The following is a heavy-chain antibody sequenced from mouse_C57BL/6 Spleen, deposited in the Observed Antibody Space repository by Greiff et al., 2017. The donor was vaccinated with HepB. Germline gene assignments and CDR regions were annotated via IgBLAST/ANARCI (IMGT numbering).Heavy chain of an antibody. CDR3: RLGRGYFDV. Sequence: EVKLVESGPELVKPGASVKMSCKASGYTFTDYNMHWVKQSHGKSLEWIGYINPNNGGTSYNQKFKGKATLTVNKSSSTAYMELRSLTSEDSAVYYCRLGRGYFDVWGTGTTVTVSS. CDR1: GYTFTDYN. J-gene: IGHJ1*03. D-gene: IGHD4-1*01. CDR2: INPNNGGT. V-gene: IGHV1-22*01.